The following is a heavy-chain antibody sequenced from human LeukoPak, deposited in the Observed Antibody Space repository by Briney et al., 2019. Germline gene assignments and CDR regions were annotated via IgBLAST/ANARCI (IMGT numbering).Heavy chain of an antibody. CDR3: ARPYTSGWYGAFDI. J-gene: IGHJ3*02. CDR1: GGSISSYY. Sequence: SETLSLTCTVSGGSISSYYWSWIRQPPGKGLEWIGYLYYGGNTNYNPSLKSRVTISVDTSKNQFSLKLSSVTAADTAVYYCARPYTSGWYGAFDIRGQGTMATVSS. V-gene: IGHV4-59*08. D-gene: IGHD6-19*01. CDR2: LYYGGNT.